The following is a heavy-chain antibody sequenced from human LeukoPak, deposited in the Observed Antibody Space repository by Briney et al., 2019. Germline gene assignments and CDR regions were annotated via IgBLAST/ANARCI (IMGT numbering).Heavy chain of an antibody. CDR1: GFTFSSYW. J-gene: IGHJ4*02. D-gene: IGHD5-24*01. Sequence: PGGSLRLSCAASGFTFSSYWMSWVRQAPGKGLEWVANIKQDGSEKYYVDSVKGRFTISRDNAKSSLYLQMNSLRAEDTAVYYCARVLGDGYNHYYFDYWGQGTLVTVSS. V-gene: IGHV3-7*01. CDR3: ARVLGDGYNHYYFDY. CDR2: IKQDGSEK.